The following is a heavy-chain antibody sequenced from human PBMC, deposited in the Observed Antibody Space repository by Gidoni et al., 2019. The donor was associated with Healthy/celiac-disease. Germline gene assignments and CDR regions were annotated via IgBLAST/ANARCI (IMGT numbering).Heavy chain of an antibody. D-gene: IGHD2-21*02. V-gene: IGHV3-15*01. CDR1: GFTFSNAW. CDR3: TTPAYCGGDCYWGLGDAFDI. J-gene: IGHJ3*02. CDR2: IKSKTDGGTT. Sequence: EVQLVESGGGLVKPGGSLRLSCAASGFTFSNAWMSWVRQAPGKGLEWVGRIKSKTDGGTTDYAAPVKGRFTISRDDSKNTLYLQMNSLKTEDTAVYYCTTPAYCGGDCYWGLGDAFDIWGQGTMVTVSS.